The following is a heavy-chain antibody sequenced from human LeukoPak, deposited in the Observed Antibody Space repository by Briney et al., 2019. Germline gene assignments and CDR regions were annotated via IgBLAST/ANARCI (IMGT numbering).Heavy chain of an antibody. V-gene: IGHV3-48*01. CDR3: ARPLRSSGYHCFDY. D-gene: IGHD3-22*01. CDR1: GFTFSTYS. Sequence: GGSLRLSCAASGFTFSTYSMNWVRQAPGKELEWISYITGSSSTIYYADSVKGRFTISRDNAKNSLYLQMNSLRAEDTAVYYCARPLRSSGYHCFDYWGQGTLVTVSS. CDR2: ITGSSSTI. J-gene: IGHJ4*02.